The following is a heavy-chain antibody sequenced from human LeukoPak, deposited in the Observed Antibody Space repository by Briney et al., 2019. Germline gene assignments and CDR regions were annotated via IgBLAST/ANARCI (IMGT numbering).Heavy chain of an antibody. CDR3: AGDVMSTALDAFDV. J-gene: IGHJ3*01. CDR1: GGSISSYY. D-gene: IGHD1-1*01. V-gene: IGHV4-4*07. CDR2: IYTSWST. Sequence: SETLSLTCTVSGGSISSYYWSWIRLPAGQGMGLVGRIYTSWSTNYNPSLKSRVPISVDTSKTQFSLKLSSVTAADTAVYYCAGDVMSTALDAFDVWGQGTMVTVSS.